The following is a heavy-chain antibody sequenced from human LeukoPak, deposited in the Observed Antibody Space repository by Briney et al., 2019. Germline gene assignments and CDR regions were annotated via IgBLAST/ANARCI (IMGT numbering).Heavy chain of an antibody. D-gene: IGHD3-9*01. V-gene: IGHV3-30*18. CDR2: ISYGGTKK. CDR3: AKNYDILTGYYNPFDY. CDR1: GFRFSSYG. Sequence: GGSLRLSCAASGFRFSSYGMHWVRQAPGKGLEWVALISYGGTKKYYADSVKGRFTISRDYSKNTLDLQMHSLRTEDTAVYYCAKNYDILTGYYNPFDYWGQGTLVTVSS. J-gene: IGHJ4*02.